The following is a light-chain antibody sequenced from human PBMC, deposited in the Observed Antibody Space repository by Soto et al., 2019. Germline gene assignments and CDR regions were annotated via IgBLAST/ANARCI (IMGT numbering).Light chain of an antibody. CDR1: QTISSW. CDR2: VAS. V-gene: IGKV1-39*01. Sequence: DIQMTQSPSTLSGSVGDRVTITCRASQTISSWLAWYQQKPGKAPKLLINVASTLQGGVPSRFSGSGSGTEFTLAISSLQPEDSATYYCQQSFSTPQTFGGGTRVEIK. J-gene: IGKJ4*01. CDR3: QQSFSTPQT.